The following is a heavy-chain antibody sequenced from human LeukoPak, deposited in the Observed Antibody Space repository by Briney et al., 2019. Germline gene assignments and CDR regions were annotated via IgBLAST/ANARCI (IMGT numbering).Heavy chain of an antibody. CDR2: ISGSSRYM. Sequence: GGSLRLSCAASGFTFSSYSMNWVRQAPGKGLEWVSSISGSSRYMYYADSAKGRFTISRDNAKNSLYLQMNSLRAEDTAIYYCAKNGDRGAYCSGGSCYPYFYYYMDVWGKGTTVTISS. CDR1: GFTFSSYS. CDR3: AKNGDRGAYCSGGSCYPYFYYYMDV. V-gene: IGHV3-21*04. D-gene: IGHD2-15*01. J-gene: IGHJ6*03.